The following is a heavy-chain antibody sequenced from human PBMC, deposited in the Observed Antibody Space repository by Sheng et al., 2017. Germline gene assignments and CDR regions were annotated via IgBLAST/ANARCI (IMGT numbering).Heavy chain of an antibody. Sequence: QVQLQQWGAGLLKPSETLSLTCAVYGGSFSGYYWSWIRQPPGKGLEWIGEINHSGSTNYNPSLKSRVTISVDTSKNQFSLKLSSVTAADTAVYYCARRSVPATRVVDPWGQGTLVTVSS. CDR3: ARRSVPATRVVDP. CDR2: INHSGST. D-gene: IGHD2-2*01. CDR1: GGSFSGYY. J-gene: IGHJ5*02. V-gene: IGHV4-34*01.